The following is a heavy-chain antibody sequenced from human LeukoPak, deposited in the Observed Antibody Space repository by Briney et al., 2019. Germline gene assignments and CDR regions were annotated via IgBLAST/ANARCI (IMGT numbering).Heavy chain of an antibody. J-gene: IGHJ5*02. CDR3: ARTATTYYYDSSGYWFDP. Sequence: SETLSLTCTVSGDSISGNYWTWIRQPPGKGLEWIGYIHYSGSTNYNPSLKSRVTISVDTSKNQFSLKLSSVTAADTAVYYCARTATTYYYDSSGYWFDPWGQGTLVTVSS. CDR1: GDSISGNY. V-gene: IGHV4-59*08. CDR2: IHYSGST. D-gene: IGHD3-22*01.